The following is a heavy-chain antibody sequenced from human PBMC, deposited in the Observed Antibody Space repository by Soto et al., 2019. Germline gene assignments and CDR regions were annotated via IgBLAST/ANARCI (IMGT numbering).Heavy chain of an antibody. V-gene: IGHV3-23*01. CDR2: ISGSGGST. CDR3: AKEAVAGPYYYYYGMDV. Sequence: EVQLLESGGGLVQPGGSLRLSCEASGFSFSSYAMSWVRQAPGKGLEWVSGISGSGGSTYYADSVKGRFTISRDKSKNTLYLQINSLRAEDTAVYYCAKEAVAGPYYYYYGMDVWGQGTTVTVSS. D-gene: IGHD6-19*01. J-gene: IGHJ6*02. CDR1: GFSFSSYA.